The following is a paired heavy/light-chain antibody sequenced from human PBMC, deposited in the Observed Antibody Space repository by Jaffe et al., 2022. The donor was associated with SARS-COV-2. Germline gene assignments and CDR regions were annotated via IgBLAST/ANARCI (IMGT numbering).Heavy chain of an antibody. CDR1: GGSISRTHYY. CDR3: ARLAPYGSGTYRLGDFDF. D-gene: IGHD3-10*01. CDR2: IYSNGNT. J-gene: IGHJ2*01. Sequence: QLQLQESGPGLVKPSETLSLTCTVSGGSISRTHYYWGWIRQPPGMGLEWVASIYSNGNTYYNPSLKSRVTMSVDTSKDQFSLSLTSVTAADTAVYYCARLAPYGSGTYRLGDFDFWGRGTLVTVSS. V-gene: IGHV4-39*01.
Light chain of an antibody. CDR1: SGSIASFY. Sequence: NFMLTQPHSVSESPGKTVTISCTGSSGSIASFYVQWYQQRPGSAPTTVIYEDNQRPSGVPDRFSASVDSSSNSASLTISGLKTEDEADYYCQAYDSSNWVFGGGTRLTVL. V-gene: IGLV6-57*02. J-gene: IGLJ3*02. CDR3: QAYDSSNWV. CDR2: EDN.